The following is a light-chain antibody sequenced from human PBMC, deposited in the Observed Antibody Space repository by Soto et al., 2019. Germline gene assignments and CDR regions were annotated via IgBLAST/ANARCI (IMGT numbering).Light chain of an antibody. V-gene: IGKV1-39*01. CDR3: QQGYSTPWT. CDR1: QSISTY. Sequence: DIQMPQSPSSLSPSLGDKVTITSRASQSISTYLHWYQQKPGKAPKLLIYAASNLQSGVPSRFSASGSGTDFTLTLNSLQPEDFATYYCQQGYSTPWTFGQGTKVDIK. CDR2: AAS. J-gene: IGKJ1*01.